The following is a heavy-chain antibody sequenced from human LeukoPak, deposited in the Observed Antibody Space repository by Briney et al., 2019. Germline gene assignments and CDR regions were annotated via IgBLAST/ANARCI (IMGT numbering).Heavy chain of an antibody. CDR2: IYYSGST. CDR1: GGSISSYY. V-gene: IGHV4-59*01. J-gene: IGHJ4*02. D-gene: IGHD3-22*01. CDR3: ARVLAADDSSGYYIDY. Sequence: ETLSLTCTVSGGSISSYYWSWIRQPPGKGLEWIGYIYYSGSTNYNPSLKSRVTISVDTSKNQFSLKLSSVTAADTAVYYCARVLAADDSSGYYIDYWGQGTLVTVSS.